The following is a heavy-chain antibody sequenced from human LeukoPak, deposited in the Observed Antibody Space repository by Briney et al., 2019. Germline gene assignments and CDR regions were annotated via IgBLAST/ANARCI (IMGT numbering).Heavy chain of an antibody. Sequence: GGSLRLSCAASGFTFSSYAMSWVRQAPGKGLEWVSAISGSGGSTYYAGSVKGRFTISRDNSKNTLYLQMNSLRAEDTAVYYCAKIRDIVVVVAATPLNDYWGQGTLVTVSS. V-gene: IGHV3-23*01. CDR2: ISGSGGST. D-gene: IGHD2-15*01. J-gene: IGHJ4*02. CDR3: AKIRDIVVVVAATPLNDY. CDR1: GFTFSSYA.